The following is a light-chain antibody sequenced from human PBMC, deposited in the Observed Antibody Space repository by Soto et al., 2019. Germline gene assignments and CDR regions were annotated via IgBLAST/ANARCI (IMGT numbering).Light chain of an antibody. CDR2: AAS. Sequence: DIPMTQSPSSLSASVGDRVTITCRASQTISNYLNWYQQKPGKAPVLLIFAASSLQSGVPSRFSGSRSGRNFTLTISSLQPADSAIYYCQQTYTVPPTFGRGTKVEI. J-gene: IGKJ1*01. V-gene: IGKV1-39*01. CDR1: QTISNY. CDR3: QQTYTVPPT.